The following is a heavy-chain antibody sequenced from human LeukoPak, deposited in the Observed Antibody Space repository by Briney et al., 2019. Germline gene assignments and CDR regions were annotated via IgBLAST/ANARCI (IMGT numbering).Heavy chain of an antibody. CDR2: MNPNSGNT. CDR3: ARGGGHYYYYYMDV. V-gene: IGHV1-8*01. J-gene: IGHJ6*03. Sequence: ASVKVSCKASGYTFTSYDINWVRQATGQGLEWMGWMNPNSGNTGYAQKFQGRVTMTRNTSISTAYMELGSLRSEDTAVYYCARGGGHYYYYYMDVWGKGTTVTVSS. CDR1: GYTFTSYD.